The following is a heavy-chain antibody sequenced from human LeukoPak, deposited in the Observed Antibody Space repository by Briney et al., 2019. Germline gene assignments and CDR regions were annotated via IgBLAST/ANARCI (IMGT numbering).Heavy chain of an antibody. CDR1: GYSFSIYR. Sequence: GESLKISCKGSGYSFSIYRIGWVRQMPGKGLEWMGIIYPGDSDIRYSPSFQGQVTISADKSISTAYLQWSSLKASDTAMYYCAATYSSSWYGGGPLDYWGQGTLVTVSS. CDR3: AATYSSSWYGGGPLDY. D-gene: IGHD6-13*01. J-gene: IGHJ4*02. CDR2: IYPGDSDI. V-gene: IGHV5-51*01.